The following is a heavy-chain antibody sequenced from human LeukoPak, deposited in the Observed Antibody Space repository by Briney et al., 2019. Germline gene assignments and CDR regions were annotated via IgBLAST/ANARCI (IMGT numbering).Heavy chain of an antibody. D-gene: IGHD1-26*01. CDR3: ARAYSGSYPYYFDY. CDR2: IYHSGST. V-gene: IGHV4-38-2*01. Sequence: SETLSLTCAVYGGSFSGYYWGWIRQPPGKGLEWIGSIYHSGSTYYNPSLKSRVTISVDTSKNQFSLKLSSVTAADTAVHYCARAYSGSYPYYFDYWGQGTLVTVSS. J-gene: IGHJ4*02. CDR1: GGSFSGYY.